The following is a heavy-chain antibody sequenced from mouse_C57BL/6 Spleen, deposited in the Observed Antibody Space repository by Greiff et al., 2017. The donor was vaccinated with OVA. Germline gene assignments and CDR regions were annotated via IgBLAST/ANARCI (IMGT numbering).Heavy chain of an antibody. V-gene: IGHV1-53*01. D-gene: IGHD1-2*01. CDR3: ARSRITTAYYLDY. Sequence: VQLQQPGTELVKPGASVKLSCKASGYTFTSYWMHWVKQRPGQGLEWIGNINPSNGGTNYNEKFKSKATLTVDKSSSTAYMQLSSLTSEDSAVYYCARSRITTAYYLDYWGQGTTLTVSS. J-gene: IGHJ2*01. CDR1: GYTFTSYW. CDR2: INPSNGGT.